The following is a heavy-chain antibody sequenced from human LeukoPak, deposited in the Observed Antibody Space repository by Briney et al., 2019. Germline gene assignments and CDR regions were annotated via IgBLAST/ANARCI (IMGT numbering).Heavy chain of an antibody. J-gene: IGHJ4*02. Sequence: ASVKVSCKASGYTFTGYYMHWVRQAPGQGLEWMGWINPNSGGTNYAQKFQGRVTMTRDTSISTAYMELSRPRPDDTAVYYCARDYGVGATGIDYWGQGTLVTVSS. D-gene: IGHD1-26*01. V-gene: IGHV1-2*02. CDR1: GYTFTGYY. CDR3: ARDYGVGATGIDY. CDR2: INPNSGGT.